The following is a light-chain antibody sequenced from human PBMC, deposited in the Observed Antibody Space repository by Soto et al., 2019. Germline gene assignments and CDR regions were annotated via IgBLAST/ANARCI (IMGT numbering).Light chain of an antibody. CDR3: QSYDSSLSALYV. Sequence: QSVLTQPPSVSGAPGQRVTISCTGSSSNIGAGYDVHWYQQLPGTAPKLLIYGNSNRPSGVPDRFSGSKSGTSASLAITGLQPEDEADYYCQSYDSSLSALYVFGTGTQLTVL. J-gene: IGLJ1*01. CDR1: SSNIGAGYD. CDR2: GNS. V-gene: IGLV1-40*01.